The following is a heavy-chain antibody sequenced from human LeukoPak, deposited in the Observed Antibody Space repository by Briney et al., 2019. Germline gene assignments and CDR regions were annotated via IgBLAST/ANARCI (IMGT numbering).Heavy chain of an antibody. D-gene: IGHD4-17*01. CDR2: IIPTFGTA. V-gene: IGHV1-69*05. Sequence: GSSVKVSCKASGGTFSSYAISWVRQAPGQGLEWMGGIIPTFGTANYAQKFQGRVTITTDESTSTAYMELSSLRSEDTAVYYCARGWTTVTRGCSYYMDVWGKGTTVTVSS. CDR3: ARGWTTVTRGCSYYMDV. J-gene: IGHJ6*03. CDR1: GGTFSSYA.